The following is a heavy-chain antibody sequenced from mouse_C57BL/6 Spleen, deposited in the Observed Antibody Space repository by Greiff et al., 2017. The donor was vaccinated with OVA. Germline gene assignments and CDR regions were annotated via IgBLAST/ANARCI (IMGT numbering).Heavy chain of an antibody. D-gene: IGHD1-1*01. Sequence: VKLMESGPGLVQPSQSLSITCTASGFSLTSYGVHWVRQSPGKGLEWLGVIWSGGSTDYNAAFISRLSISKDNSKSQVFFKMNSLQADDTAIYYGATQYYGGRDWYFDVWGTGTTVTVSS. J-gene: IGHJ1*03. CDR2: IWSGGST. CDR3: ATQYYGGRDWYFDV. CDR1: GFSLTSYG. V-gene: IGHV2-2*01.